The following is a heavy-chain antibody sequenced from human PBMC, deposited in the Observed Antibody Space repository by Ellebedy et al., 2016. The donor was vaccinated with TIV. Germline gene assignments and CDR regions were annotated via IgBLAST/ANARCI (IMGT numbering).Heavy chain of an antibody. CDR2: IVSSGREA. CDR3: TRDGSEWSRDY. V-gene: IGHV3-21*06. D-gene: IGHD3-3*01. Sequence: GGSLRLSXAASGFTFSSYGMHWVRQAPGKGLEWVATIVSSGREAYYADPLKGRFTISRDNAMNSVYLQLNSLSVEDTAVYYCTRDGSEWSRDYWGQGTLVTASS. CDR1: GFTFSSYG. J-gene: IGHJ4*02.